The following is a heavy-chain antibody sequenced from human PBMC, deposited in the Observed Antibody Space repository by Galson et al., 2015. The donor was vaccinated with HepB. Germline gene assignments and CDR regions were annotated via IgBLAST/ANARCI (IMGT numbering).Heavy chain of an antibody. V-gene: IGHV1-69*13. CDR3: ARLVPAAIDDAFDI. CDR1: GGTFSSYA. Sequence: SVKVSCKASGGTFSSYAISWVRQAPGQGLEWMGGIIPIFGTANYAQKFQGRVTITADESTSTAYMELSSLRSEDTAVYYCARLVPAAIDDAFDIWGQGTMVTVSS. D-gene: IGHD2-2*02. CDR2: IIPIFGTA. J-gene: IGHJ3*02.